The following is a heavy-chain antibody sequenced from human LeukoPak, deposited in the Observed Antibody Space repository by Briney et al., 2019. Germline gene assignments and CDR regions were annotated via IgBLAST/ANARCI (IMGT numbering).Heavy chain of an antibody. J-gene: IGHJ5*02. CDR2: IIPIFGTA. CDR1: GGTFSSYA. Sequence: SVKVSCKASGGTFSSYAISWVRQAPGQGLEWMGGIIPIFGTADYAQKFQGRVTITADKSTSTAYMELSSLRSEDTAVYYCAGNSGVNEFDPWGQGTLVTVSS. D-gene: IGHD3-10*01. CDR3: AGNSGVNEFDP. V-gene: IGHV1-69*06.